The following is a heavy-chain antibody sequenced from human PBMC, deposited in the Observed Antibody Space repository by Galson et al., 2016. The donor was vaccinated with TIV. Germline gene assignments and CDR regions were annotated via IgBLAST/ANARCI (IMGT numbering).Heavy chain of an antibody. Sequence: SLRLSCAASGFTFSSYEMNWVRQAPGKGLEWVSYISSGGGTIYYADSVKGRFTISRDNAKNTLYLQMNSLRAEDTAVYYCARGYSDAWSKNFFDYWGQGTLVTVSS. CDR3: ARGYSDAWSKNFFDY. J-gene: IGHJ4*02. CDR1: GFTFSSYE. D-gene: IGHD6-19*01. CDR2: ISSGGGTI. V-gene: IGHV3-48*03.